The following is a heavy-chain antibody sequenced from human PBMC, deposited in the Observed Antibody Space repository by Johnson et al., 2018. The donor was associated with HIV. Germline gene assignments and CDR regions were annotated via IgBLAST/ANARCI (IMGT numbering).Heavy chain of an antibody. Sequence: EVQLVESGGGLVQPGGSLRLSCAASGFTFSTYAMSWVRQAPGKGLEWVSSISWNSGSIGYADSVKGRFTIARDNAKNSLYLKMNSLRAEDTALYYCARQHYYGSGSYPGAFDVWGQGTMVTVSS. D-gene: IGHD3-10*01. CDR3: ARQHYYGSGSYPGAFDV. V-gene: IGHV3-9*01. J-gene: IGHJ3*01. CDR1: GFTFSTYA. CDR2: ISWNSGSI.